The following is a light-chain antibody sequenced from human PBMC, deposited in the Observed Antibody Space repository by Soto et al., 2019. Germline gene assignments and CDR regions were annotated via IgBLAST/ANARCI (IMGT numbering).Light chain of an antibody. CDR3: QQRTNWPT. CDR1: QSVRSY. CDR2: DAS. J-gene: IGKJ4*01. Sequence: EIVLTQSPATLSLSPGERATLSCRASQSVRSYLAWYQQKPGQAPRALIYDASNRATGIPARFSGSGSGTDFTLTISSLEPEDFAAYYCQQRTNWPTFGGGTKVEIK. V-gene: IGKV3-11*01.